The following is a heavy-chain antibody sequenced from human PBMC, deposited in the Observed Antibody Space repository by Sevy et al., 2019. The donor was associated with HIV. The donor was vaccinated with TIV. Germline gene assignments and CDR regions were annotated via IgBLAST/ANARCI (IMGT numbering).Heavy chain of an antibody. Sequence: ASVKVSCKVSGHTLSEFAMHWVRLAPGEGLEWMGTFDPEDGKTLHAQKFQGRVTMTEDTSTDTAYMEVNNLRSEDTAVYCCATTKDYYDSSGYPFDYWGQGTLVTVSS. CDR2: FDPEDGKT. CDR1: GHTLSEFA. CDR3: ATTKDYYDSSGYPFDY. J-gene: IGHJ4*02. V-gene: IGHV1-24*01. D-gene: IGHD3-22*01.